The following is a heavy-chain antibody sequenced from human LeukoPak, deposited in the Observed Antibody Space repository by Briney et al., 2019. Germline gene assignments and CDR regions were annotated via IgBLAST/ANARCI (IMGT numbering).Heavy chain of an antibody. D-gene: IGHD3-10*01. J-gene: IGHJ4*02. Sequence: GASVKVSCKASGYTFTSYYMHWVRQAPGQGLEWMGIINPSGGSTSYAQKFQGRVTMTRDTSTSTVYMELSSLRSEDTAVYYCARDHDGTMVRGVIPDYWGQGTLVTVSS. CDR3: ARDHDGTMVRGVIPDY. CDR2: INPSGGST. CDR1: GYTFTSYY. V-gene: IGHV1-46*01.